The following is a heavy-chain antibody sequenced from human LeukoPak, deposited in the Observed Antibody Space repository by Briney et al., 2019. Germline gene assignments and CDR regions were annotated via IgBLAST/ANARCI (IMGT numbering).Heavy chain of an antibody. V-gene: IGHV3-30*02. D-gene: IGHD5-24*01. CDR3: ARAALAVDGYNLGT. CDR1: GFTFSSYG. J-gene: IGHJ5*02. Sequence: GGSLRLSCAASGFTFSSYGMHWVRQAPGKGLEWVTFIRYDGSDKYYADSVKGRFTTYRDNSKNTLYLQMNSLRVEDTAVYYCARAALAVDGYNLGTWGQGTLVTVSS. CDR2: IRYDGSDK.